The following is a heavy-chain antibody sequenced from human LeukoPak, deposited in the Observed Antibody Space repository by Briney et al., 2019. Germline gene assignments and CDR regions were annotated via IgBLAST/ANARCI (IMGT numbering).Heavy chain of an antibody. J-gene: IGHJ4*02. D-gene: IGHD3-9*01. CDR2: INGSGGST. CDR3: ARVTLTGYYAFDY. CDR1: GFTFSSYA. V-gene: IGHV3-23*01. Sequence: AGGSLRLSCAASGFTFSSYAMSWVRQALGKGLEWVSDINGSGGSTYYADSVKGRFTISRDNSKNTLYLQMNSLRAEDTAVYYCARVTLTGYYAFDYWGQGTLVTVSS.